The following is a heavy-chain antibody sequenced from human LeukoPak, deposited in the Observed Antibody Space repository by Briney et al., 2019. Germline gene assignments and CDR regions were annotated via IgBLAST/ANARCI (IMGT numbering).Heavy chain of an antibody. CDR1: GFSLSTSGMC. Sequence: SGPALVKPTQTLTLTCTFSGFSLSTSGMCVSWMRQPPGKALEWLARIDWDDDKYYSTSLKTRLTISKDTSKNQVVLTMTNMDPVDTATYYCARHDNYDSSGYSWGQGTLVTVSS. J-gene: IGHJ5*02. V-gene: IGHV2-70*11. CDR2: IDWDDDK. CDR3: ARHDNYDSSGYS. D-gene: IGHD3-22*01.